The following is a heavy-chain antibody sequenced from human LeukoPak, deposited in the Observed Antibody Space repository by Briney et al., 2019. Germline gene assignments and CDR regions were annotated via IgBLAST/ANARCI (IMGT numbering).Heavy chain of an antibody. CDR2: INHSGST. CDR3: ARLRIPIVVVPAAAYYFDY. V-gene: IGHV4-34*01. J-gene: IGHJ4*02. CDR1: GGSFSGYY. D-gene: IGHD2-2*01. Sequence: SETLSLTCAVYGGSFSGYYWSWIRQPPGKGLEWIGEINHSGSTNYNPSLKSRVTISVDTSKNQFSLKLSSVTAADTAVYYCARLRIPIVVVPAAAYYFDYWGQGTLVTVSS.